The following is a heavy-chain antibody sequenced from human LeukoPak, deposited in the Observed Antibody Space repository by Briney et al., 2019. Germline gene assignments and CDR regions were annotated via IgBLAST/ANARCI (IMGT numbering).Heavy chain of an antibody. J-gene: IGHJ4*02. D-gene: IGHD5-24*01. V-gene: IGHV3-30-3*01. CDR1: GFTFSNYA. CDR3: ARDGGGGYNQIDF. Sequence: GGSLRLSCAASGFTFSNYAMHWVRQGLVKGLESMAVVSHDGIQTYYADSVKGRFTNSRDNSKSTLFLQMNSLRAEDTAVYYCARDGGGGYNQIDFWGQGTLVTVSS. CDR2: VSHDGIQT.